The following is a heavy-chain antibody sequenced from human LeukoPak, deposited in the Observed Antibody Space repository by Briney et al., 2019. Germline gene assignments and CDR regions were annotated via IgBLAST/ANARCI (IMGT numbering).Heavy chain of an antibody. J-gene: IGHJ4*02. Sequence: SETLSLTCAVYGGSFSGYYWSWIRQPPGKGLERIGEINHSGSTNYNPSLRSSVTISVDTSKNPFSLKLSSVTAADTAVYYCARGPPITIFGVVIHKGGYFDYWGQGTLVTVSS. CDR3: ARGPPITIFGVVIHKGGYFDY. V-gene: IGHV4-34*01. CDR2: INHSGST. D-gene: IGHD3-3*01. CDR1: GGSFSGYY.